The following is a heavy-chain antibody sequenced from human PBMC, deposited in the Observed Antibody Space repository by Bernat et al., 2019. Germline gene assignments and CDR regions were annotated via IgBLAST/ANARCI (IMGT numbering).Heavy chain of an antibody. CDR1: GFTFSSYA. Sequence: EVQLLESGGGLVQPGGSLRLSCAASGFTFSSYAMSWVRQAPGKGLEWVSAISGSGGSTYYAESVKGRCTISRDKSKNTLYLQMNSLRAEDTAVYYCAKHYDFWSGYLDYWGQGTLVTVSS. D-gene: IGHD3-3*01. CDR2: ISGSGGST. CDR3: AKHYDFWSGYLDY. J-gene: IGHJ4*02. V-gene: IGHV3-23*01.